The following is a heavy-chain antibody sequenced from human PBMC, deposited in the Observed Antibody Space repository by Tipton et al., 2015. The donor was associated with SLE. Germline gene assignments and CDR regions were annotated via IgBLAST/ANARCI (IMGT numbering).Heavy chain of an antibody. J-gene: IGHJ4*02. CDR2: ISGSGGST. Sequence: SLRLSCAASGFTFSTYAMTWVRRAPGKGLEWVSGISGSGGSTYYADSVKGRFTISRDNAKNSLYLQMNSLRAEDTAVYYCANWGHDYGDSWDYWGQGTLVTVSS. D-gene: IGHD4-17*01. V-gene: IGHV3-23*01. CDR1: GFTFSTYA. CDR3: ANWGHDYGDSWDY.